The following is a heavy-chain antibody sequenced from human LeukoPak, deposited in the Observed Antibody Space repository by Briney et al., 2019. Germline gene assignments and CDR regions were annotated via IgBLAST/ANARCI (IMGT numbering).Heavy chain of an antibody. Sequence: GGSLRLSCAAYGFKFDDYGMRWVRQAPGKGVEWVCDINFNGACTCYADSVKPLFSISTDNANTSLYLQMNSLRAEDTALYYCAGYYYDSSRGFDLWGQGTLVTVSA. D-gene: IGHD3-22*01. V-gene: IGHV3-20*04. CDR2: INFNGACT. CDR1: GFKFDDYG. J-gene: IGHJ5*02. CDR3: AGYYYDSSRGFDL.